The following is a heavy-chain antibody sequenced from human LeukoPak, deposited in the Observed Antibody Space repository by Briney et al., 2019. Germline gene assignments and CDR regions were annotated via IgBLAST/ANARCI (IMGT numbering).Heavy chain of an antibody. D-gene: IGHD3-9*01. Sequence: GGSLRLSCAASGFTFSNAWMSWVRQAPGKGLEWVGRIKSKTDGGTTDYAAPVKGRFTISRDDSKNTLYLQMNSLKTEDTAVYYCTTDLYYDILTGQAGAGWGQGTLVTASS. V-gene: IGHV3-15*01. J-gene: IGHJ4*02. CDR3: TTDLYYDILTGQAGAG. CDR2: IKSKTDGGTT. CDR1: GFTFSNAW.